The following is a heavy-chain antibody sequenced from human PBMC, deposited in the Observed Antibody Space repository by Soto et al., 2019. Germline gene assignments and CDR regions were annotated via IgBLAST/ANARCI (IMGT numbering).Heavy chain of an antibody. Sequence: EALLVESGGGLVQPGGSLRLSCIASDFPFSSFEMNWVRQVPGRGLEWLSYMSTSGADIKYADSLEGRFTVSRDNSKKSRFLQMDRLRVEETAVYYCARTLGNWYVDLWGRGTLVTVSS. D-gene: IGHD7-27*01. CDR1: DFPFSSFE. CDR3: ARTLGNWYVDL. J-gene: IGHJ2*01. V-gene: IGHV3-48*03. CDR2: MSTSGADI.